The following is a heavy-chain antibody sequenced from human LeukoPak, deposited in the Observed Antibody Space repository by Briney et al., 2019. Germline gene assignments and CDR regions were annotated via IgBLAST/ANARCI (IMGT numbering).Heavy chain of an antibody. CDR1: GGSFSGYY. Sequence: SETLSLTCAVYGGSFSGYYWSWIRQPPGKGLEWIGEINHSGSTNYNPSLKSRVTISVDTPKNQFSLKLSSVTAADTAVYYCAIGHYDSSGYYYVNWFDPWGQGTLVTVS. D-gene: IGHD3-22*01. J-gene: IGHJ5*02. CDR2: INHSGST. CDR3: AIGHYDSSGYYYVNWFDP. V-gene: IGHV4-34*01.